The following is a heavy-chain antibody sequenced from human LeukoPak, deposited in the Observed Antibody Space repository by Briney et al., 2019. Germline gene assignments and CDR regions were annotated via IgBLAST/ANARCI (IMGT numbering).Heavy chain of an antibody. V-gene: IGHV4-30-4*01. J-gene: IGHJ4*02. Sequence: KSSETLSLTCTVSGVSISSGDYYWSWIRQPPGKGLEWIGYIYYSGSTYYNPSLKSRVTISVDTSKNQFSLKPSSVTAADTAVYYCARAPTAVIDYWGQGTLVTVSS. CDR1: GVSISSGDYY. CDR3: ARAPTAVIDY. CDR2: IYYSGST. D-gene: IGHD4-17*01.